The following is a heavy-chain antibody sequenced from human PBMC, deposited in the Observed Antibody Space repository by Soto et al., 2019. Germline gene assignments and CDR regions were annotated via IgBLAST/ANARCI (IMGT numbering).Heavy chain of an antibody. CDR3: ARDQARAWSLQLEF. V-gene: IGHV3-74*01. CDR1: GFNFRSYW. D-gene: IGHD6-6*01. Sequence: PGGSLRLSCAASGFNFRSYWMYWVRQAPGKGLVWVSRIYTDGSSTSYADSVKGRFTISRDNAENILYLQMNNLRPEDTGVYFCARDQARAWSLQLEFGGQGTLVTVSS. CDR2: IYTDGSST. J-gene: IGHJ4*02.